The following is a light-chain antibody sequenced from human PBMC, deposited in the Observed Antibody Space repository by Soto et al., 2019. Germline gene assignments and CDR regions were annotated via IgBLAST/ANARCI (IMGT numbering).Light chain of an antibody. CDR2: AAS. CDR3: QQCYSTPWT. J-gene: IGKJ1*01. Sequence: DFLLTPSPSSLSASVRDRVTFTCRARPTISSYLNWYQQKPGKAPKVLIYAASILQSGVPSRFSGSGSGTDFTLTISSLQPEDFAVYYCQQCYSTPWTFGQGTKVDIK. V-gene: IGKV1-39*01. CDR1: PTISSY.